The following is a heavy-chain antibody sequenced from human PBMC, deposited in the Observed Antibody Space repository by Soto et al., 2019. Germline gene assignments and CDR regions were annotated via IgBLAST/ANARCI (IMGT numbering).Heavy chain of an antibody. D-gene: IGHD1-20*01. CDR1: GGTFSNYA. CDR3: ARRYNWNFDQ. Sequence: SVKVSCKPSGGTFSNYAISWVRQAPGQGLEWMGGIIPIFGTANYAQEFQGRVTFTADESATTAYMELSSLRSEDTAVYYCARRYNWNFDQWGQGTLVTVSS. J-gene: IGHJ4*02. CDR2: IIPIFGTA. V-gene: IGHV1-69*13.